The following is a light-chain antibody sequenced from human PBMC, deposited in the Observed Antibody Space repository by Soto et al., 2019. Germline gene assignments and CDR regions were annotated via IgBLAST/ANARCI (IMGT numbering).Light chain of an antibody. J-gene: IGLJ2*01. CDR1: RGHSRFA. CDR3: QTWGTGIVV. Sequence: QSVLTQSPSASASLGASVKLTCTLSRGHSRFAIAWHQQQSEKGPRYLMTLSSDGSHSKGDGIPDRFSGASSGAERYLTISSLQSEDEADYYCQTWGTGIVVFGGGTKLTVL. CDR2: LSSDGSH. V-gene: IGLV4-69*02.